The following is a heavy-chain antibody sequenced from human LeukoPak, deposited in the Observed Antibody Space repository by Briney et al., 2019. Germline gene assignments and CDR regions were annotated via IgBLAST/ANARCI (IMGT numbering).Heavy chain of an antibody. Sequence: GESLKISCKGAGYTFTRYWIGWVRQMPGKGLELMGIIYPGDSESNTRYSRSVQGHITISADKSISTAYLQWSSLKASDTAMYYCARLRDGYNSPFDFWGQGTLVIVSS. J-gene: IGHJ4*02. CDR2: IYPGDSESNT. V-gene: IGHV5-51*01. CDR3: ARLRDGYNSPFDF. CDR1: GYTFTRYW. D-gene: IGHD5-24*01.